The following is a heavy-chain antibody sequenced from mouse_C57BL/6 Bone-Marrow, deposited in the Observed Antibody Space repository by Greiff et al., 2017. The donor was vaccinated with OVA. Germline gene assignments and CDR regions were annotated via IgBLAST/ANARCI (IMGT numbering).Heavy chain of an antibody. CDR2: ISDGGSYT. CDR1: GFTFSSYA. CDR3: ARDPDYYGSSYGYYFDY. J-gene: IGHJ2*01. V-gene: IGHV5-4*01. D-gene: IGHD1-1*01. Sequence: EVNVVESGGGLVKPGGSLKLSCAASGFTFSSYAMSWVRQTPEKRLEWVATISDGGSYTYYPDNVKGRFTISRDNAKNNLYLQMSHLKSEDTAMYYCARDPDYYGSSYGYYFDYWGQGTTLTVSS.